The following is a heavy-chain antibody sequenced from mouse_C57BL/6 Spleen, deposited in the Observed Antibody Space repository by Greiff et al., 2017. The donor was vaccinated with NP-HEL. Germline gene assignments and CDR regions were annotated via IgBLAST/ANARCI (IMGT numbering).Heavy chain of an antibody. CDR1: GYTFTSYG. CDR2: IYPRSGNT. D-gene: IGHD1-1*01. Sequence: VQLQQSGAELARPGASVKLSCKASGYTFTSYGISWVKQRTGQGLEWIGEIYPRSGNTYYNEKFKGKATLTADKSSSTAYMELRSLTSEDSAVYFCARRYYCSSYWYFDVWGTGTTVTVSS. CDR3: ARRYYCSSYWYFDV. V-gene: IGHV1-81*01. J-gene: IGHJ1*03.